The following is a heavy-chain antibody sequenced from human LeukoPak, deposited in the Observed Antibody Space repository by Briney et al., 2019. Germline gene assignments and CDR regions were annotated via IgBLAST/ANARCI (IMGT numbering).Heavy chain of an antibody. CDR2: INSDGSST. Sequence: GGSLRLSCAASGFTFSSYWMHWVRQAPGKGLVWVSRINSDGSSTSYADSVKGRFTISRDNAKNTLYLQMNSLRAEDTAVYYCAKSRSIAAPSDYWGQGTLVTVSS. D-gene: IGHD6-6*01. CDR3: AKSRSIAAPSDY. CDR1: GFTFSSYW. V-gene: IGHV3-74*01. J-gene: IGHJ4*02.